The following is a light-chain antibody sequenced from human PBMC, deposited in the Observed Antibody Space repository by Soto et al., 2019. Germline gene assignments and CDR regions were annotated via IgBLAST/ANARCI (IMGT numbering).Light chain of an antibody. Sequence: EIVLTQSPGTLSLSPGDRATLSCRASETVTGKYLAWYQQKAGQAPRLLIFAASNRATGIPDRFSGSGSGTDFTLTISRLEPEDFAVYYCQQYGSSPITFGQGTRLEI. CDR1: ETVTGKY. CDR3: QQYGSSPIT. CDR2: AAS. V-gene: IGKV3-20*01. J-gene: IGKJ5*01.